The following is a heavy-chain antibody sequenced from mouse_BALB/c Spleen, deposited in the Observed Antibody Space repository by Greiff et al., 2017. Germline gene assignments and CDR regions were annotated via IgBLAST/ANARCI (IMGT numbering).Heavy chain of an antibody. J-gene: IGHJ2*01. Sequence: DVKLVESGGGLVKPGGSLKLSCAASGFTFSSYAMSWVRQTPEKRLEWVASISSGGSTYYPDSVKGRFTISRDNARNLLYLQMSSLRYEDTAMYYCARGRYDYDAYYFDYWGQGTTLTVSS. CDR2: ISSGGST. D-gene: IGHD2-4*01. CDR1: GFTFSSYA. V-gene: IGHV5-6-5*01. CDR3: ARGRYDYDAYYFDY.